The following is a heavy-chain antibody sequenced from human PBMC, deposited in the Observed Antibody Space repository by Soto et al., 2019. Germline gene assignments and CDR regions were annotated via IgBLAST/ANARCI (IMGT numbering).Heavy chain of an antibody. V-gene: IGHV3-11*01. CDR3: ARGARSCSSTSCFFAM. CDR2: ISSSGTVI. Sequence: SLDLSCAVAGFRFTDYYMSWIRQTPVLGMQWIAYISSSGTVIRYSDSLIGRCTVSNGYAHNSLYLDMNKRRLDDTALYYCARGARSCSSTSCFFAMWGKGVPVPVSS. CDR1: GFRFTDYY. D-gene: IGHD2-2*01. J-gene: IGHJ4*02.